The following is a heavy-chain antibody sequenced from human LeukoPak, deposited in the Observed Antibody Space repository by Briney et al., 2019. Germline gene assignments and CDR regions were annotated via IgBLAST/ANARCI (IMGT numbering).Heavy chain of an antibody. CDR1: GHRFTNHW. CDR3: ARRPYSGSPNWFDP. CDR2: INLGDSDT. Sequence: GESLKISCEVSGHRFTNHWIGWVRQMPGKGLEWMGIINLGDSDTKHSPSFQGQVTISLDKSISTAYLQWRSLKASDTAMYYCARRPYSGSPNWFDPWGQGTLVTVSS. J-gene: IGHJ5*02. V-gene: IGHV5-51*01. D-gene: IGHD1-26*01.